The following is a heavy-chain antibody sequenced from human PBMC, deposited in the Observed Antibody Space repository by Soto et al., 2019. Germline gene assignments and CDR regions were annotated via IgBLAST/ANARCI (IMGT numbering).Heavy chain of an antibody. V-gene: IGHV3-74*01. CDR1: GFTFSRFW. D-gene: IGHD2-2*01. CDR3: VRDGESVLPYAS. Sequence: EVSLVESGGGLVQPGGSLRLSCSTSGFTFSRFWMNWVRQAPGKGLMWVSHISPDGSNKAYADFVKGRFSISRDDAKGTLYLELTSLRAGDTASYYCVRDGESVLPYASWGQGALVTVSS. CDR2: ISPDGSNK. J-gene: IGHJ5*02.